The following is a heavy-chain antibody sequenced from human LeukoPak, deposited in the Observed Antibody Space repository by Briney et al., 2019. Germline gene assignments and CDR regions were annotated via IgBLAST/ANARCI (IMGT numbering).Heavy chain of an antibody. D-gene: IGHD6-13*01. CDR2: ISSSSSYI. CDR3: AREGDSSSWYDY. J-gene: IGHJ4*02. Sequence: GGSLRLSCAASGFTFRSYSMNWVRQAPGKGLEWVSSISSSSSYIYYADSVKGRFTISRDNAKNSLYLQMNSLRAEDTAVYYCAREGDSSSWYDYWGQGTLVTVSS. V-gene: IGHV3-21*01. CDR1: GFTFRSYS.